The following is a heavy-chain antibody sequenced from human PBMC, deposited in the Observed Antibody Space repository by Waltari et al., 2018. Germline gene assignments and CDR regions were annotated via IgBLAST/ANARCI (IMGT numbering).Heavy chain of an antibody. CDR3: AHTGAQGVIPWGYYYGMDV. D-gene: IGHD3-16*02. CDR1: GFSLSTSGVG. J-gene: IGHJ6*02. V-gene: IGHV2-5*01. Sequence: QITLKESGPTLVKPTQTLTLTCTFSGFSLSTSGVGVGWIRQPPGKALEWLALIYWNDDKRYSPSLKSRLTITKDTSKNQVVLTMTNMDPVDTATYYCAHTGAQGVIPWGYYYGMDVWGQGTTVTVSS. CDR2: IYWNDDK.